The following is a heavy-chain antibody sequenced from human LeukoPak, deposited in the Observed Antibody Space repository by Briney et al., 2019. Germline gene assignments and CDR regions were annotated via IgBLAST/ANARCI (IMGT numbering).Heavy chain of an antibody. CDR2: IKPNSGGT. CDR3: AREYCSGGSCYSAFDY. V-gene: IGHV1-2*02. D-gene: IGHD2-15*01. J-gene: IGHJ4*02. CDR1: GYTXTAYY. Sequence: ASVKVSCKASGYTXTAYYMHWVRQAPGQGLEWMGWIKPNSGGTNYGQKFQGRVTMTRDTSISTVYMEVSGLRSDDTAEYYCAREYCSGGSCYSAFDYWGQGTLVTVSS.